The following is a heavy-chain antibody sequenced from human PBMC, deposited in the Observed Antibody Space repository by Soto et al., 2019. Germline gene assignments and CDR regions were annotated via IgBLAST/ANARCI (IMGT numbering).Heavy chain of an antibody. D-gene: IGHD1-1*01. J-gene: IGHJ4*02. V-gene: IGHV4-4*02. CDR3: ARDHQSGESCSWDD. Sequence: QVQLQESGPELVKPSGTLSLTCAVSGGSIDSSDWWNWFRQTPETELEWIGEIFHEGNIIYNPSLKRRFTMSVDKSKNQLSLELRSVTAADTALYYCARDHQSGESCSWDDWCQGILVSVSS. CDR2: IFHEGNI. CDR1: GGSIDSSDW.